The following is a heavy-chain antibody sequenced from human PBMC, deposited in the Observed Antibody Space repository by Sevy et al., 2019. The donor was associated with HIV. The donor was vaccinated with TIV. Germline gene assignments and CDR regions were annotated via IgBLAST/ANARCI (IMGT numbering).Heavy chain of an antibody. CDR1: GFTFNYYG. D-gene: IGHD2-2*01. CDR2: IRYDGSNK. CDR3: AKDRVVVVPAAPGLGYYYGMDV. J-gene: IGHJ6*02. Sequence: GGSLRLSSAASGFTFNYYGMYWVRQAPGKGLEWVSFIRYDGSNKDYADSVKGRFTISRDNSKNTVYLQMNSLRGEDTAVYHCAKDRVVVVPAAPGLGYYYGMDVWGQGTTVTVSS. V-gene: IGHV3-30*02.